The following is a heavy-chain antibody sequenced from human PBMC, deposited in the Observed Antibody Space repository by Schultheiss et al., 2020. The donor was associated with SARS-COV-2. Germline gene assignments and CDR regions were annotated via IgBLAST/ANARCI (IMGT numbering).Heavy chain of an antibody. CDR3: ARTYYYDSSGYYGIQH. J-gene: IGHJ1*01. V-gene: IGHV3-21*01. D-gene: IGHD3-22*01. CDR2: ISSSSSYI. Sequence: GGSLRLSCAASGFTFSSYSMNWVRQAPGKGLEWVSSISSSSSYIYYADSVKGRFTISRDNAKNSLYLQMNSLRAEDTAVYYCARTYYYDSSGYYGIQHWGQGTLVTVSS. CDR1: GFTFSSYS.